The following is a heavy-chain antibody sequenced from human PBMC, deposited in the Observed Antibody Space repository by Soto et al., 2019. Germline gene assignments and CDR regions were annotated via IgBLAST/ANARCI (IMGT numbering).Heavy chain of an antibody. J-gene: IGHJ6*02. CDR2: IWYDGSIK. CDR3: VRGVGNYYHGMAV. D-gene: IGHD3-10*01. CDR1: GFSLSTSG. Sequence: PGGSLRLSCAASGFSLSTSGMHWVRQAPGKGLEWLAVIWYDGSIKNYADSVKGRFTISRDNSKDTVYLQMNSLTAEDMAVYFCVRGVGNYYHGMAVWGQGTTVTVSS. V-gene: IGHV3-33*01.